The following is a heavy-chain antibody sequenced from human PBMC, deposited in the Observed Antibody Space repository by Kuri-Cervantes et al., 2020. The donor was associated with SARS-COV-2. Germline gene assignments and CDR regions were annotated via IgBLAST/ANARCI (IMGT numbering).Heavy chain of an antibody. V-gene: IGHV1-18*01. CDR1: GYTFTSYG. D-gene: IGHD2-2*01. Sequence: ASVKVSCKASGYTFTSYGISWVRQAPGQGLEWMGWISAYNGNTSYAQKLQGRVTMTTDTSTSTAYMELRSLRSDDTAVYYCARVGFVVVPAAIRANNWFDPWGQGTLVTDSS. J-gene: IGHJ5*02. CDR3: ARVGFVVVPAAIRANNWFDP. CDR2: ISAYNGNT.